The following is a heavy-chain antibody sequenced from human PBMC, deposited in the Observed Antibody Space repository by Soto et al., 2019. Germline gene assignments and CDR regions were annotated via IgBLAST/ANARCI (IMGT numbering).Heavy chain of an antibody. J-gene: IGHJ6*02. CDR1: GGTFSSYA. V-gene: IGHV1-69*13. D-gene: IGHD3-3*01. Sequence: SVKVSCKASGGTFSSYAISWVRQAPGQGLEWMGGIIPIFGTANYAQKFQGRVTITADESTSTAYMELSSLRSEDTAVYYCARDTQSITIFGVVIMDYYYYGMDVWGQGTTVTVSS. CDR3: ARDTQSITIFGVVIMDYYYYGMDV. CDR2: IIPIFGTA.